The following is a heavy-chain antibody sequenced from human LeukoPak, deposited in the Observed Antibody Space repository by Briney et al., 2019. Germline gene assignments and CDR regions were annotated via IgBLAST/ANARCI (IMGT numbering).Heavy chain of an antibody. CDR2: I. J-gene: IGHJ4*02. V-gene: IGHV3-21*01. D-gene: IGHD5-18*01. CDR3: ARASGDIVETATMGSY. Sequence: GGSLRLSCAASGFTFNSYIMNWVRQAPGKGLEWVSSIKGRFTISRDNAKNSLYLQMNSLRAEDTAVYYCARASGDIVETATMGSYWGQGTLVTVSS. CDR1: GFTFNSYI.